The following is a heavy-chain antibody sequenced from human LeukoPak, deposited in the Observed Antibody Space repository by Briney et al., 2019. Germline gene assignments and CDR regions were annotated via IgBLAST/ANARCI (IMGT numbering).Heavy chain of an antibody. J-gene: IGHJ4*02. CDR3: ARGYCSGGSCYPYYLDY. D-gene: IGHD2-15*01. V-gene: IGHV4-4*07. CDR2: IYTSGST. Sequence: PSETLSLTCTVSGGSISSYYWSWIRQPAGKGLEWIGRIYTSGSTNYNPSLKSRVSMSVDTSKKQYSLNLSSVTAADTAVYYCARGYCSGGSCYPYYLDYWGQGALVTVSS. CDR1: GGSISSYY.